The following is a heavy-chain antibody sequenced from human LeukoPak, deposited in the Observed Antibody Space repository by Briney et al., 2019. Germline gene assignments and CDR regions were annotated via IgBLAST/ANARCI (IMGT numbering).Heavy chain of an antibody. CDR1: GYSFTSYW. V-gene: IGHV5-51*01. Sequence: GESLKISCKGSGYSFTSYWIGWVRQMPGKGLEWMGIIYPGDSDTRYSPSFQGQVTISADKSISTAYLQWSSLKASDAAMYYCARRLGGGDGDDAFDIWGQGTMVTVSS. CDR2: IYPGDSDT. J-gene: IGHJ3*02. CDR3: ARRLGGGDGDDAFDI. D-gene: IGHD2-21*02.